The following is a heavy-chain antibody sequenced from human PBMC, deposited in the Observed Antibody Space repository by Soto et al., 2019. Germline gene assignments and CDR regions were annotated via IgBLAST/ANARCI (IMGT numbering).Heavy chain of an antibody. V-gene: IGHV1-2*02. CDR1: GYTFTGYY. CDR3: ARGVTGTLRPYHFDC. J-gene: IGHJ4*02. CDR2: INPKSGGT. Sequence: ASVKVSCKASGYTFTGYYLHWVRQAPGQGLEWMGWINPKSGGTKYAQNFQGRVTMTRDTSISTAYLQWSSLKAADTAMYYCARGVTGTLRPYHFDCWGQGTLVTVSS. D-gene: IGHD1-1*01.